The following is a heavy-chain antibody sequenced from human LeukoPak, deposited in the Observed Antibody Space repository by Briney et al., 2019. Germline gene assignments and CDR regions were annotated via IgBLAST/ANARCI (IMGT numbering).Heavy chain of an antibody. Sequence: GASVKVSCKAFGYIFTSYNMHWVRQAPGQGLEWMGIINPSAGSTSYAQKFQGRVTMTRDTSTSTVYMELSSLRSEDTAVYYCVRGSPGYSSSWHAYWGQGTLVTVSS. CDR2: INPSAGST. V-gene: IGHV1-46*01. CDR1: GYIFTSYN. D-gene: IGHD6-13*01. J-gene: IGHJ4*02. CDR3: VRGSPGYSSSWHAY.